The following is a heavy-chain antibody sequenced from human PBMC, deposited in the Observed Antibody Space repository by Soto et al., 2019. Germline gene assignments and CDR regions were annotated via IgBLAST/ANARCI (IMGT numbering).Heavy chain of an antibody. CDR2: ISYDGSNK. Sequence: QVQLVESGGGVVQPGRSLRLSCAASGFTFSSYGMHWVRQAPGKGLEWVAVISYDGSNKYYADSVKGRFTISRDNSKNTLYLQMNSLGAEDPAVYYCAKFSAKELKRNYYGMDVWGQGTTVTVSS. D-gene: IGHD1-26*01. CDR1: GFTFSSYG. V-gene: IGHV3-30*18. CDR3: AKFSAKELKRNYYGMDV. J-gene: IGHJ6*02.